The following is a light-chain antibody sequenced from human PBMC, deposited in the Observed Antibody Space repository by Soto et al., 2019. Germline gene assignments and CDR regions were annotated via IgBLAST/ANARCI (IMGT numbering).Light chain of an antibody. J-gene: IGLJ3*02. CDR3: SSYTIYSARW. CDR2: DVT. V-gene: IGLV2-14*01. CDR1: SSDVGGYNF. Sequence: QSALTQPASVSGSPGQSITISCTGTSSDVGGYNFVSWYQQHPGKAPQLMIYDVTYRPSGVSERFSGSKSGNTAYLAISGLQAEDEADYFCSSYTIYSARWFGGVTKLTVL.